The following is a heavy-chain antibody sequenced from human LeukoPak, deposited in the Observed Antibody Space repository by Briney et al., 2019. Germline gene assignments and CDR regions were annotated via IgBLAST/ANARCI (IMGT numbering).Heavy chain of an antibody. CDR2: ITPIFGTA. J-gene: IGHJ4*02. D-gene: IGHD3-9*01. CDR3: AIGITGYYAGTDY. CDR1: GYTFTDYY. Sequence: SVKVSCKASGYTFTDYYIHWVRQAPGQGLEWMGGITPIFGTANYPQKFQGRVTITTDEITSTAYMEVSSLRSEDTAVYYCAIGITGYYAGTDYWGQGTLVTVSS. V-gene: IGHV1-69*05.